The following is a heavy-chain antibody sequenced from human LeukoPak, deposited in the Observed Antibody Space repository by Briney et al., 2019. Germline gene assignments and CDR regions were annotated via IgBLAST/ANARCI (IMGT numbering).Heavy chain of an antibody. CDR3: ARQTGSGLFILP. Sequence: PSETLSLTCTVSGGSISSYYWGWIRQPPGKGLEWIGSIYYSGNTYYNASLKSQVSISIDTSENQFSLRLTSVTAADTAVYYCARQTGSGLFILPGGQGTLVTVSS. CDR1: GGSISSYY. V-gene: IGHV4-39*01. J-gene: IGHJ4*02. D-gene: IGHD3/OR15-3a*01. CDR2: IYYSGNT.